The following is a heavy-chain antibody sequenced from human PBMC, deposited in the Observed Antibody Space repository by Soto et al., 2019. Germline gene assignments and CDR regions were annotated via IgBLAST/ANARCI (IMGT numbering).Heavy chain of an antibody. J-gene: IGHJ4*02. CDR3: ARDVLEDTDLSAYYFDS. V-gene: IGHV1-69*01. Sequence: HVQLVQSGAEVKKPGSSVRVSCKASGGTFRTSSFSWVRQAPGQGLEWMGGIIAMFGTTTYAPEFQGRLTITADESSHSVFMELSSLRPDDTAFYFCARDVLEDTDLSAYYFDSWGQGSLVVVSS. CDR1: GGTFRTSS. D-gene: IGHD2-15*01. CDR2: IIAMFGTT.